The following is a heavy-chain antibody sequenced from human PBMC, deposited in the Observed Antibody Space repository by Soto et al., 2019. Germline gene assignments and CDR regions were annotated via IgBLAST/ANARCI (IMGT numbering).Heavy chain of an antibody. CDR2: IIPVFDTV. J-gene: IGHJ4*02. D-gene: IGHD3-22*01. Sequence: ASVKVSCKDTGGLFSGYAVSWVRQAPGQGLEWMGGIIPVFDTVYYAQKFQGRVTITADESTNTAYMELSSLRSEDTAMYYCARGGSGYVWFNEFWGQGTLVTVSS. V-gene: IGHV1-69*13. CDR3: ARGGSGYVWFNEF. CDR1: GGLFSGYA.